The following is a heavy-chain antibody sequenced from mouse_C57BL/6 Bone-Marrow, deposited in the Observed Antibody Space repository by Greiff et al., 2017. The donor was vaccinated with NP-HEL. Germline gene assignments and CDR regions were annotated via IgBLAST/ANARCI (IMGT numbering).Heavy chain of an antibody. CDR1: GFTFSDYY. J-gene: IGHJ2*01. CDR2: ISNGGGST. V-gene: IGHV5-12*01. Sequence: EVMLVESGGGLVQPGGSLKLSCAASGFTFSDYYMYWVRQTPEKRLEWVAYISNGGGSTYYPDTVKGRFTISRDNAKNTLYLQMSRLKSEDTAMYYCASLDYWGQGTTLTVSS. CDR3: ASLDY.